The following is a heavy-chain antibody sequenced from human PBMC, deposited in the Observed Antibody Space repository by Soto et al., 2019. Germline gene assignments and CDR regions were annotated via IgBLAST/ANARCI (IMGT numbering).Heavy chain of an antibody. J-gene: IGHJ1*01. CDR2: ISNDGSS. CDR1: GFTFSSYW. Sequence: EVQLVESGGGLVQPGGSLRLSCVASGFTFSSYWMPWVRQAPGKGLVWVSSISNDGSSIYADPVKGRFTISRDNAKNTLSLQMNSLRAEVTAVYYCARLPNKSPQNWGQGTLVIVSP. V-gene: IGHV3-74*01. CDR3: ARLPNKSPQN.